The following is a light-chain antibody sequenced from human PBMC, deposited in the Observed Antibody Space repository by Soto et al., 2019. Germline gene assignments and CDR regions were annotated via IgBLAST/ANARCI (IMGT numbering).Light chain of an antibody. J-gene: IGKJ1*01. CDR1: QSVSSSY. CDR2: GAS. Sequence: EIVLTQSPGTLSLSPGERATLSCRASQSVSSSYLAWYQQKPGQAPRLLIYGASSRATGIPDRFSGSGSGTDFTLTISRLEPEDFAVYYCQQYTSSPRTFGQGTKVEMK. CDR3: QQYTSSPRT. V-gene: IGKV3-20*01.